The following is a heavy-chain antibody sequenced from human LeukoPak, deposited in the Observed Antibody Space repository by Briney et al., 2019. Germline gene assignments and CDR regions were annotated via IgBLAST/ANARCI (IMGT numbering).Heavy chain of an antibody. J-gene: IGHJ1*01. CDR3: ARQVFRQWPEYFRF. V-gene: IGHV4-39*01. D-gene: IGHD6-19*01. CDR2: MYYSGGA. CDR1: GGSISSSTYC. Sequence: SETLSLTCTVSGGSISSSTYCWGWIRQPPGKGLEWIGSMYYSGGAYYNPSLQSRLTISVDTSKNQFSLKLDSVTAADTAVYYCARQVFRQWPEYFRFWGRGTLVTVSS.